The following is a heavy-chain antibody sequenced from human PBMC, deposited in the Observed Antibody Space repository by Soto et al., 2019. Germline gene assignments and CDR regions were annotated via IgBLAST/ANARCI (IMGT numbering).Heavy chain of an antibody. Sequence: EVQLVESGGGLVQPGGSLRLSCAASGFTFSSYWMHWVRQAPGKGLLWVSLIHSGGSGKNYADCVKGRFTISRDNPKNTLYLQMNSLRAEDTAVYYCARGRDSGHDFWGQGTVVTVSS. D-gene: IGHD1-26*01. CDR2: IHSGGSGK. J-gene: IGHJ4*02. CDR3: ARGRDSGHDF. V-gene: IGHV3-74*01. CDR1: GFTFSSYW.